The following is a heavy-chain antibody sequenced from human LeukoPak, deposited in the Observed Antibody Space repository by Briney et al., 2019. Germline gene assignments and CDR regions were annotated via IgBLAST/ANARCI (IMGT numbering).Heavy chain of an antibody. CDR2: IYYSGST. J-gene: IGHJ4*02. V-gene: IGHV4-59*01. Sequence: SETLSLTCTVSGGSISSYYWSWIRQPPGKGLEWIGYIYYSGSTNYNPSLKSRVTISVDTSKNQFSLKLSSVTAADTAVYYCARADILTGYYGGSWYYFDYWGQGTLVTGSS. D-gene: IGHD3-9*01. CDR3: ARADILTGYYGGSWYYFDY. CDR1: GGSISSYY.